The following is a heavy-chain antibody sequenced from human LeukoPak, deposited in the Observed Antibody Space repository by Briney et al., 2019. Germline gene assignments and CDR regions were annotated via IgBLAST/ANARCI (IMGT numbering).Heavy chain of an antibody. CDR1: GFTFSSHA. CDR3: ASLGRSLFDP. CDR2: ISYDGSNE. Sequence: GGSLRLSCAASGFTFSSHAIHWVRQAPGKGLEWVAIISYDGSNENYADSVKGRFTISRDNSKNTLYLQMNSLRAEDTAVYYCASLGRSLFDPWGQGTLVTASS. D-gene: IGHD3-16*01. V-gene: IGHV3-30-3*01. J-gene: IGHJ5*02.